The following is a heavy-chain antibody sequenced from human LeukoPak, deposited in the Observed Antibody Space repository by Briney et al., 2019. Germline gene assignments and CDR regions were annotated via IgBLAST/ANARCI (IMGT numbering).Heavy chain of an antibody. V-gene: IGHV3-23*01. CDR3: AKDRRGTAVADAFDI. Sequence: GGSLRLSCAASGFTFSSYAMSWVRQAPGKGLEWVSGISGSGVSTYYADSVKGRFTISRDNSRNTLYLQMNSLRAEDTAVYYCAKDRRGTAVADAFDIWGQGTKVTVSS. D-gene: IGHD6-19*01. J-gene: IGHJ3*02. CDR2: ISGSGVST. CDR1: GFTFSSYA.